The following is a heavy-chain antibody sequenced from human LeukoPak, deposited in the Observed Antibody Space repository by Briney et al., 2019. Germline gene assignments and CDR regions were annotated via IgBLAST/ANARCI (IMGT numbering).Heavy chain of an antibody. D-gene: IGHD5-12*01. CDR3: ATGAGYGSRHYYYYGMDV. CDR2: IWYDGSNK. Sequence: WVEVIWYDGSNKYYADSVKGRFTISRDNSKNSLYLQMNSLRAEDTAVYYCATGAGYGSRHYYYYGMDVWGQGTTVTVSS. J-gene: IGHJ6*02. V-gene: IGHV3-33*01.